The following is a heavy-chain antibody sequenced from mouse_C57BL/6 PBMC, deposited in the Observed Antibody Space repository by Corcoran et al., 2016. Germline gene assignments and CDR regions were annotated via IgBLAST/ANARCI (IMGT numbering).Heavy chain of an antibody. V-gene: IGHV8-12*01. D-gene: IGHD4-1*01. CDR3: ARRRGTGTGYFDV. CDR1: GFSLSTSGMG. CDR2: IYWDDDK. Sequence: QVTLKESGPGILQSSQTLSLTCSFSGFSLSTSGMGVSWIRQPSGKGLEWLAHIYWDDDKRYNPSLKSRLPIPKDTSRNQVFLKITSVDTADTATYYCARRRGTGTGYFDVWGTGTTVTVSS. J-gene: IGHJ1*03.